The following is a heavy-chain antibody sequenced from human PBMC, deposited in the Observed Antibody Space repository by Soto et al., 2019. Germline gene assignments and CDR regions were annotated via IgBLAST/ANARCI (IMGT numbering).Heavy chain of an antibody. Sequence: SASNYKKQYPSRGLEWLGLTSYRSKWYNDYAESAKSRIIINPDTSKNQYSLQLNSATPEDTAVYYCARGWRLDSRGYCLDYWGQAT. CDR2: TSYRSKWYN. V-gene: IGHV6-1*01. CDR3: ARGWRLDSRGYCLDY. D-gene: IGHD3-22*01. CDR1: SA. J-gene: IGHJ4*02.